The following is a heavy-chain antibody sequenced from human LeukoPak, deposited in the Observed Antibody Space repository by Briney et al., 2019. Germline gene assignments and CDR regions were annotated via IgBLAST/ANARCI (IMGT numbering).Heavy chain of an antibody. D-gene: IGHD3-22*01. Sequence: SETLSLTCTVSGGSISSSSYYWGWIRQPPGKGLEWIGSIYYSGSTYYNPSLKSRVTISVDTSKNQFSLKLSSVTAADTAVYYCASWDYDSSGYCGFDYWGQGTLVTVSS. CDR3: ASWDYDSSGYCGFDY. V-gene: IGHV4-39*07. J-gene: IGHJ4*02. CDR2: IYYSGST. CDR1: GGSISSSSYY.